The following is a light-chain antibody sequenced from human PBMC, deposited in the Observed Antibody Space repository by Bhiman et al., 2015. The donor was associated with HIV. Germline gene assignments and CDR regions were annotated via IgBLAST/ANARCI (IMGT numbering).Light chain of an antibody. J-gene: IGLJ2*01. Sequence: NFTLIQPLSVSESPGKTITISCIRNTGNIADNYVQWYRQRPGSSPTILIFANDQRPSEVPDRFSGSVDTSSDSASLSISGLQPDDEADYYCQSYDVSNRVIFGGGTKLTVL. V-gene: IGLV6-57*01. CDR1: TGNIADNY. CDR3: QSYDVSNRVI. CDR2: AND.